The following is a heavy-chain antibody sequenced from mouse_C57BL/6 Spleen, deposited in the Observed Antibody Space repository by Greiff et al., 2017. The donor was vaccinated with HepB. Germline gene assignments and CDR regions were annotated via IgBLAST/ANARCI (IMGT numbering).Heavy chain of an antibody. J-gene: IGHJ2*01. CDR2: IYPGSGST. V-gene: IGHV1-55*01. CDR3: ARGTYYDYGGDYFDY. CDR1: GYTFTSYW. D-gene: IGHD2-4*01. Sequence: VQLQQPGAELVKPGASVKMSCKASGYTFTSYWITWVKQRPGQGLEWIGDIYPGSGSTNYNEKFKSKATLTVDTSSSTAYMQLSSLTSEDSAVYYCARGTYYDYGGDYFDYGGQGTTLTVSS.